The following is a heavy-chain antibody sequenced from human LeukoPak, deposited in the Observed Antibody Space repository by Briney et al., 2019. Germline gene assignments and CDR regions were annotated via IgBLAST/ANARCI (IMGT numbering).Heavy chain of an antibody. V-gene: IGHV3-30*02. Sequence: SGGSLRLSCAASGFTFSSYGMHWVRQAPGKGLEWVAFIRYDGSNKYYADSVKGRFTISRDNSKNTLYLQMNSLRAEDTAVYYCAKDILEYYYDSSGAFDYWGQGTLVTVSS. CDR2: IRYDGSNK. CDR3: AKDILEYYYDSSGAFDY. J-gene: IGHJ4*02. CDR1: GFTFSSYG. D-gene: IGHD3-22*01.